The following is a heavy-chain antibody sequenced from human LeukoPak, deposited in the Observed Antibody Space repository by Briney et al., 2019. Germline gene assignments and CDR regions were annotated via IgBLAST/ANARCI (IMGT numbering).Heavy chain of an antibody. CDR3: ACNRIAARRFDY. J-gene: IGHJ4*02. Sequence: QAGGSLRLSCAASGFAFSTYWMIWVRQAPGKGLEWVSAISGSGGSTYYADSVKGRFTISRDNSKNTLYLQMNSLRAEDTAVYYCACNRIAARRFDYWGQGTLVTVSS. CDR2: ISGSGGST. CDR1: GFAFSTYW. D-gene: IGHD6-6*01. V-gene: IGHV3-23*01.